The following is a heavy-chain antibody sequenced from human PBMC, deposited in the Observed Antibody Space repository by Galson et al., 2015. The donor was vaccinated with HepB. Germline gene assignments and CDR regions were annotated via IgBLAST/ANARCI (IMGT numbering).Heavy chain of an antibody. J-gene: IGHJ4*02. Sequence: TLSLTCAVSGASISSGGYSWNWIRQPPGKGLEWIGFTYYSGSTFYNPSLQSRVTISLDRSKSQFSLTLRAVTAADTALYYCVRGRDISGYGHFDNWGRGTLVIVSS. CDR1: GASISSGGYS. V-gene: IGHV4-30-2*01. CDR3: VRGRDISGYGHFDN. D-gene: IGHD3-22*01. CDR2: TYYSGST.